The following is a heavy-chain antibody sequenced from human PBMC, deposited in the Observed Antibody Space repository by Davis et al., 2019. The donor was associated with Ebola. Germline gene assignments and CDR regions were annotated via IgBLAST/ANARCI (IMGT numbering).Heavy chain of an antibody. Sequence: PGGSLRLSCAASGFTFTTYAMNWVRQAPGKGLEWVSAITGSGDYTYYADSGKGRFTITRDNSKNTLYLQMNSLRAEDTAVYYCAKGAYGSGTSLSWFDPWGQGTLVTVSS. J-gene: IGHJ5*02. CDR2: ITGSGDYT. D-gene: IGHD3-10*01. CDR3: AKGAYGSGTSLSWFDP. CDR1: GFTFTTYA. V-gene: IGHV3-23*01.